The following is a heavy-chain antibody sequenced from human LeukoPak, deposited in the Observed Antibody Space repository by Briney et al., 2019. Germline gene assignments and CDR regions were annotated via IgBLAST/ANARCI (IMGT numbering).Heavy chain of an antibody. D-gene: IGHD1-26*01. CDR3: ASSPLGGSYYDY. CDR1: EFSVGSNY. V-gene: IGHV3-66*01. Sequence: PGGSLRLSCAASEFSVGSNYMTWVRQAPGKGLEWVSLIYSGGSTYYADSVKGRFTISRDNAKNSLYLQMNSLRAEDTAVYYCASSPLGGSYYDYWGQGTLVTVSS. J-gene: IGHJ4*02. CDR2: IYSGGST.